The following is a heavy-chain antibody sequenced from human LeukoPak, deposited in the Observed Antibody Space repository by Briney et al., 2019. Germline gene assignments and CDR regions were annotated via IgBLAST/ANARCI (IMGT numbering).Heavy chain of an antibody. CDR1: GFTFSNYY. CDR2: ISTSGGDI. V-gene: IGHV3-11*01. Sequence: GGSLRLSCAASGFTFSNYYMTWIRQPPGKGREWVSHISTSGGDIYYAESVKGRFTIYSDNAKSSLYLQVNSLGAEDTAAYYCARVKGVYAIDYWGQGTLVIVSS. J-gene: IGHJ4*02. CDR3: ARVKGVYAIDY. D-gene: IGHD2-8*01.